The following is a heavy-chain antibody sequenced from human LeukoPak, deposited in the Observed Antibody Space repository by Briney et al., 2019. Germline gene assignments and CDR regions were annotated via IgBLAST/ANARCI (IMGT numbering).Heavy chain of an antibody. D-gene: IGHD3-9*01. J-gene: IGHJ6*02. CDR2: IWYDGSNK. CDR1: GFTFSSYG. V-gene: IGHV3-33*01. Sequence: PGGSLRLSCAASGFTFSSYGMHWVRQAPGKGLEWVAVIWYDGSNKYYADSVKGRFTISRDNSKNTLYLQMNSLRAEGTAVYYCARDSKGYYDILTGYDYYYYGMDVWGQGTTVTVSS. CDR3: ARDSKGYYDILTGYDYYYYGMDV.